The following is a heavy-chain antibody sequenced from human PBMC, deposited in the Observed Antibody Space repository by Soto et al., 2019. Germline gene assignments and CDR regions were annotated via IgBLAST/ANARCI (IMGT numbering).Heavy chain of an antibody. CDR2: ISSSGTYI. J-gene: IGHJ6*02. V-gene: IGHV3-21*01. Sequence: GGSLRLSCAASGFTFSTYSMNWVRQAPGKGLEWVSSISSSGTYIHYADSLKGRFTISRDNAKNSLYMQMISLRAEDTAVYYCARDPSDCSSTSCWGYYALDVWGQGTTVTVSS. CDR1: GFTFSTYS. CDR3: ARDPSDCSSTSCWGYYALDV. D-gene: IGHD2-2*01.